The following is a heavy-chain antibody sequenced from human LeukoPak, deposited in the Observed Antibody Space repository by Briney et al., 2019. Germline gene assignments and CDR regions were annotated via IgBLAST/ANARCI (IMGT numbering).Heavy chain of an antibody. V-gene: IGHV4-34*01. J-gene: IGHJ3*02. CDR3: ARPTYGDYVYGDAFDI. D-gene: IGHD4-17*01. Sequence: SETLSLTCAVYGGSFSGYYWSWIRQPPGKGLEWIGEINHSGSTNYNPSLKSLVTISVDTSKNQFSLKLSSVTAADTAVYYCARPTYGDYVYGDAFDIWGQGTMVTVSS. CDR2: INHSGST. CDR1: GGSFSGYY.